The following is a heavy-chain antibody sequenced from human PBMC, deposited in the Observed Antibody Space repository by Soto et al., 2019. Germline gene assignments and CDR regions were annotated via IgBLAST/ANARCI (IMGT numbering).Heavy chain of an antibody. V-gene: IGHV1-69*01. D-gene: IGHD1-26*01. CDR1: GGTFSSYA. Sequence: QVQLVQSGAEVKKPGSSVKVSCKASGGTFSSYAMNWVRQAPGQGLEWMGEIIPSFGTASYAQKFQGRVTIAPDESTSTAYTEQRSLRSDDTAVYYCASDGGRHYGGIYYRGQGTLVTVFS. CDR3: ASDGGRHYGGIYY. CDR2: IIPSFGTA. J-gene: IGHJ4*02.